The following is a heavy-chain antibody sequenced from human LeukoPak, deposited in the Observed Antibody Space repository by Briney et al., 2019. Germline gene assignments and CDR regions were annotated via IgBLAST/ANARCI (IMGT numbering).Heavy chain of an antibody. D-gene: IGHD3-22*01. J-gene: IGHJ4*02. CDR3: VRRESSGFFYYFDH. CDR2: ISGDGTTI. V-gene: IGHV3-48*03. CDR1: GFIFSSHE. Sequence: GGSLRLSCEASGFIFSSHEMNWVRQSPGKGLEWLSYISGDGTTIYYEDSVKGRFIISRDNAKKSLSMQVNSLRVEDTAVYYCVRRESSGFFYYFDHWGQGVLVTVSS.